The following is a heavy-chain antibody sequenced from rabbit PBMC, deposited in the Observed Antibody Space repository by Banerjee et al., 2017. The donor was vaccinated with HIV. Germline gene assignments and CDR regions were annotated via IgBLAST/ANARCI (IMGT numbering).Heavy chain of an antibody. CDR2: IDAGSTGNT. J-gene: IGHJ4*01. CDR1: GFDLSSTYW. CDR3: GRYVNGGYAGYGIDL. V-gene: IGHV1S45*01. Sequence: QEQLEESGGDLVKPEGSLTLTCTASGFDLSSTYWICWVRQAPGKGPEWIACIDAGSTGNTYYVSWAKGRFTISRTSSTTVTLQMTRLTAADTATYFCGRYVNGGYAGYGIDLWGPGTLVTVS. D-gene: IGHD7-1*01.